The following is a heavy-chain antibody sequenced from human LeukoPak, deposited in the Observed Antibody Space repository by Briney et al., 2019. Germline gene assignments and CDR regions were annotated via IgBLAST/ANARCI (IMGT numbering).Heavy chain of an antibody. CDR2: INHSGST. J-gene: IGHJ1*01. Sequence: SETLSLTCAVYGGSFSGYYWSWIRQPPGKGLEWIGEINHSGSTNYNPSLKSRVTISVDTSKNQFSLKLSSVTAVDTAVYYCARGRGSSGSYLRHWGQGTLVTVSS. V-gene: IGHV4-34*01. CDR1: GGSFSGYY. D-gene: IGHD1-26*01. CDR3: ARGRGSSGSYLRH.